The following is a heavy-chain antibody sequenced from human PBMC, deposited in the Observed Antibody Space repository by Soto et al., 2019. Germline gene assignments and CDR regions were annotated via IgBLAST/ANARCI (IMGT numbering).Heavy chain of an antibody. V-gene: IGHV3-23*01. J-gene: IGHJ4*02. D-gene: IGHD3-3*01. Sequence: EVQLLESGGTLVQPGGSLRLSCVVSGFSFSSYAMGWVRQAPGKGLGWVSSISGSGGDTYYGDSVKGRFTISRDNSKNTLYLEANSLTAEDTAVYYCAKHPISGVVTHYFAHWGQGTLVTVSS. CDR2: ISGSGGDT. CDR1: GFSFSSYA. CDR3: AKHPISGVVTHYFAH.